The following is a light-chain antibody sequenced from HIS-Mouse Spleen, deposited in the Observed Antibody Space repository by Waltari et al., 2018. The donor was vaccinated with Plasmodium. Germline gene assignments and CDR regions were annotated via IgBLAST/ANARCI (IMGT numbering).Light chain of an antibody. Sequence: SYELTQPPSVSVSPGQTARITCSGDALPKNYAYGYQQESGQAPVLVIYEDSKRPSGIPERFSGSSSGTMATLTISGAQVEDEADYYCYSTDSSGNHRVFGGGTKLTVL. V-gene: IGLV3-10*01. J-gene: IGLJ3*02. CDR2: EDS. CDR3: YSTDSSGNHRV. CDR1: ALPKNY.